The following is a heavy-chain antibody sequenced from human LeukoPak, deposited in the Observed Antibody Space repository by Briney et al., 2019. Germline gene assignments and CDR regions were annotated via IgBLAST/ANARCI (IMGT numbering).Heavy chain of an antibody. V-gene: IGHV3-7*01. Sequence: GGSLRLSCAASGFTFTSYSMNWVRQAPGKGLEWVASIKHDGSEKYYVDSVRGRFTISRDNTMNSLYLQMSSQRAEDTAVYYCATDRGWRTSGYYLYYFEYWGQGTLVTYSS. J-gene: IGHJ4*02. CDR3: ATDRGWRTSGYYLYYFEY. D-gene: IGHD3-3*01. CDR1: GFTFTSYS. CDR2: IKHDGSEK.